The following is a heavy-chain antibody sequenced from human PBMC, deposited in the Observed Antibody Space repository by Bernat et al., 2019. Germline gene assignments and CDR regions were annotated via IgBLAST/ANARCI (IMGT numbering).Heavy chain of an antibody. J-gene: IGHJ4*02. Sequence: QMEESGGGLVKPGGSLRLSCVAAGFQISDAWVSWVRQAPGKGLEWIANIKRKIDGETITYAAPVKVRISISRDESKSTAFLQMDSLKTEDTAVYFCTAGCGSDWYGWGQGTLVTVSS. CDR3: TAGCGSDWYG. D-gene: IGHD6-13*01. CDR1: GFQISDAW. V-gene: IGHV3-15*01. CDR2: IKRKIDGETI.